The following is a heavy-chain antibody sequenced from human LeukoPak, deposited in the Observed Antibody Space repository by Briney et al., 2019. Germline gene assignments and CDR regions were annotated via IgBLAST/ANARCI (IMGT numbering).Heavy chain of an antibody. CDR2: ISSSGSTK. Sequence: PGGSLRLSCSASGFTFTTYGMNWVRQAPGKGLEWVSYISSSGSTKYYADSVKGRFTISRDNAKNSLYLQMTSLRAEDTAVYCCARGFWGVYGDGYDYWGQGTLVTVSS. J-gene: IGHJ4*02. V-gene: IGHV3-48*04. CDR1: GFTFTTYG. D-gene: IGHD4-17*01. CDR3: ARGFWGVYGDGYDY.